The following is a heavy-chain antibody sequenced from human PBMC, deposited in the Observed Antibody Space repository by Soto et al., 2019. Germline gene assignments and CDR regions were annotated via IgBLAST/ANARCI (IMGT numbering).Heavy chain of an antibody. V-gene: IGHV3-23*01. CDR3: ASQRYSSSWYLGFDL. Sequence: GSMRLSCSASGFTFSRYPMSCVRQAPGKGLEWVSAISGSGGSTYYADSVKGRFTISRDNSKNTLYLQMNSLRAEDTAVYYCASQRYSSSWYLGFDLWGQGPMVSVS. D-gene: IGHD6-13*01. J-gene: IGHJ3*01. CDR1: GFTFSRYP. CDR2: ISGSGGST.